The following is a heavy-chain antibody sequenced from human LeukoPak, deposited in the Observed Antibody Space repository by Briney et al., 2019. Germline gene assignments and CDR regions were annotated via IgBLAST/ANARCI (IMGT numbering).Heavy chain of an antibody. V-gene: IGHV3-48*01. J-gene: IGHJ4*02. D-gene: IGHD1-1*01. CDR2: ISTSSNII. CDR1: GFTFNTYS. CDR3: ARDLHWSFDY. Sequence: GGSLRLSCAASGFTFNTYSMNWVRQAPGKGLEWVSYISTSSNIITYADSVKGRFTISTDNAKNSLFLQMNSLRVEDSAVYYCARDLHWSFDYWGQGALVTVSS.